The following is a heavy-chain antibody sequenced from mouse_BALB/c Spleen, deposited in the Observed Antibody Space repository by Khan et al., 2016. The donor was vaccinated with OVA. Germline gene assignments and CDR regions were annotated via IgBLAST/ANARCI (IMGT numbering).Heavy chain of an antibody. Sequence: EVQLKESGPELVKPGASVKMSCKASGYTFTSYVMHWVKQKPGQGLVWIGYIYPFNGDTLYNEKFKDKATLTSDISSSTAYMELSCLTSEDSAVYSCAPVGGYYVSFAYWGQGTLVTVSA. CDR2: IYPFNGDT. J-gene: IGHJ3*01. CDR3: APVGGYYVSFAY. CDR1: GYTFTSYV. V-gene: IGHV1S136*01. D-gene: IGHD2-3*01.